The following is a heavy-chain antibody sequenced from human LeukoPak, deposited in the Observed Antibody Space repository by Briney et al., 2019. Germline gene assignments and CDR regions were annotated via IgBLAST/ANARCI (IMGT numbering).Heavy chain of an antibody. J-gene: IGHJ4*02. D-gene: IGHD2-2*01. Sequence: ASVKVSCKASGYTFSTYGISWVRQAPGQGLEWMGWISTYNGNTEYAQQFQGRVTMTTDTSTSTAYMELRSLRSDDTAVYYCAREGYCNSTSCYKPFDYWGQGTLVTVSS. V-gene: IGHV1-18*01. CDR2: ISTYNGNT. CDR3: AREGYCNSTSCYKPFDY. CDR1: GYTFSTYG.